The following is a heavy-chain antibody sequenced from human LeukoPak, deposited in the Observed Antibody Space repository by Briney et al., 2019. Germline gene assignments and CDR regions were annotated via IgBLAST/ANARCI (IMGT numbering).Heavy chain of an antibody. CDR2: IHYSGST. D-gene: IGHD2-2*01. V-gene: IGHV4-59*01. J-gene: IGHJ4*02. Sequence: SETLSLTCTVSGGSISSYYWTWIRQPPGKGLEWIGYIHYSGSTNYNPSLTSRVTISIDTSKNQFSLKLSSVTAADTAVYYCARTGSSTWYNFDYWGQGTLVTASS. CDR1: GGSISSYY. CDR3: ARTGSSTWYNFDY.